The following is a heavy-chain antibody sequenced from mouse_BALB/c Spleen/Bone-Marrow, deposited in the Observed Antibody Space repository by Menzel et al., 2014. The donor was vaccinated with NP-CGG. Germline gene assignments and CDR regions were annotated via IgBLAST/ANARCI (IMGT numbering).Heavy chain of an antibody. D-gene: IGHD2-1*01. Sequence: EVQLQQSGGGLVQPGGSLKLSCAASGFDFSRYWMSWVRQAPGKGLEWIGEINPDSSTINYTPSLKDKFIISRDNAKNTLYLQMSKVRSEDTALYYGAKQGYYGKGDYWGQGTTLTVTS. V-gene: IGHV4-1*02. J-gene: IGHJ2*01. CDR3: AKQGYYGKGDY. CDR1: GFDFSRYW. CDR2: INPDSSTI.